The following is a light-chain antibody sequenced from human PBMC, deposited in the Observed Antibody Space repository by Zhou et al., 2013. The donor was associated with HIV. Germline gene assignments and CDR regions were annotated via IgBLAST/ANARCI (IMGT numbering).Light chain of an antibody. J-gene: IGKJ3*01. V-gene: IGKV1-39*01. Sequence: DIQMIQSPPSLSASVGDRVTITCRASQTISSYLNWYQQKPGRAPKLLIYAASSLQSGVPSRFSGSGSGTQFTLTISSLQPEDFATYYCQQINSSPLTFGPGTKVDIK. CDR3: QQINSSPLT. CDR1: QTISSY. CDR2: AAS.